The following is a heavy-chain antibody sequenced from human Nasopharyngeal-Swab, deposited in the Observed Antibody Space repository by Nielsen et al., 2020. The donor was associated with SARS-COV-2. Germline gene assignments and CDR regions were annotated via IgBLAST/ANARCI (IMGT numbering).Heavy chain of an antibody. CDR3: AREDRGYCSGGSCYKNFDY. Sequence: ASVKVSCKASGYTFTSYGISWVRQAPGQGLEWMGWISAYNGNTNYAQKLQGRVTMTTDTSTSTAYMELRSLRSDDTAVYYCAREDRGYCSGGSCYKNFDYRGQGTLVTVSS. CDR2: ISAYNGNT. V-gene: IGHV1-18*01. D-gene: IGHD2-15*01. CDR1: GYTFTSYG. J-gene: IGHJ4*02.